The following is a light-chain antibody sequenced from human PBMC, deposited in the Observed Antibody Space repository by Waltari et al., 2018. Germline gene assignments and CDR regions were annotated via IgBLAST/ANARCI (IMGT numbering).Light chain of an antibody. CDR2: GAS. CDR1: QSVSTF. CDR3: QNHERLPAT. Sequence: EVVLTQFPGTLSLSPGERATLFCRASQSVSTFLACYQQKAGQAPRLLIYGASSRATGIPDRFSGSGSGTDFSLTISRLEPEDFAVYYCQNHERLPATFGQGTKVEIK. V-gene: IGKV3-20*01. J-gene: IGKJ1*01.